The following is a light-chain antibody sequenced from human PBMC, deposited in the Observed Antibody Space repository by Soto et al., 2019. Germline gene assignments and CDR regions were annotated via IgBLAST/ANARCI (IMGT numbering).Light chain of an antibody. CDR1: SSDVGSYNY. Sequence: QSVLTQPASVSGSPGQSITISCTGTSSDVGSYNYVSWYQQHPGKAPKLMIYEVSYRPSGVSNRFSASKSGNTASLTISGLQAEDEADYYCSSFTTTTTLVVFGGGTKVTAL. CDR2: EVS. J-gene: IGLJ2*01. CDR3: SSFTTTTTLVV. V-gene: IGLV2-14*01.